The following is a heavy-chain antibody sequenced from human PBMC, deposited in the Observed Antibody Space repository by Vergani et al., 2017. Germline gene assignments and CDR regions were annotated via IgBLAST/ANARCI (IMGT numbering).Heavy chain of an antibody. V-gene: IGHV3-23*01. J-gene: IGHJ4*02. CDR2: IKNTGDST. CDR1: GFTFSSHS. Sequence: EVQLLQSEGAVVQPGGSLRLSCVASGFTFSSHSMSWVRQGLGQGLECVSSIKNTGDSTNYANSVEGRFTISIDNSKNTLYLQMNSRRVEAPAVYYCGRGSENFNWGKGTLVTVAS. CDR3: GRGSENFN.